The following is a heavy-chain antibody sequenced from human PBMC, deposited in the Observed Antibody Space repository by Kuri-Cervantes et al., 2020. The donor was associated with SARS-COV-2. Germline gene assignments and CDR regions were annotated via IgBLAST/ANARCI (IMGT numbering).Heavy chain of an antibody. CDR1: GGSISSSSYY. D-gene: IGHD3-10*01. CDR3: ARHPPEYYSLYYFDY. CDR2: IYYSGST. Sequence: GSLRLSCTVSGGSISSSSYYWGRIRQPPGKGLEWIGSIYYSGSTYYNPSLKSRVTISVDTSKNQFSLKLSSVTAADTAVYYCARHPPEYYSLYYFDYWGQGTLVTVSS. J-gene: IGHJ4*02. V-gene: IGHV4-39*01.